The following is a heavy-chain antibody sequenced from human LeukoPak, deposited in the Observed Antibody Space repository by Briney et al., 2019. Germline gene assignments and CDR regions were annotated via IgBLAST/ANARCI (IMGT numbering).Heavy chain of an antibody. CDR2: TYYSGVT. V-gene: IGHV4-59*12. J-gene: IGHJ4*02. Sequence: PSETLSLTCSVSGGSITGYYWSWIRQPPGTGLEWIGYTYYSGVTNYNPSLKSRVTMSVDTSKNQFSLKLSSVTAADTAVYYCARFSPDSSGYYFDYWGQGTLVTVSS. CDR3: ARFSPDSSGYYFDY. CDR1: GGSITGYY. D-gene: IGHD3-22*01.